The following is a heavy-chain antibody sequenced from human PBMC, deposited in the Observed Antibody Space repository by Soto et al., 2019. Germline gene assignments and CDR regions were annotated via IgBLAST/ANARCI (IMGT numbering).Heavy chain of an antibody. V-gene: IGHV4-31*03. J-gene: IGHJ5*02. CDR1: GAALNSGNYY. CDR2: IYVTGAV. CDR3: ARLRIATNNYKWFDP. D-gene: IGHD2-21*01. Sequence: SETLSLTCIVSGAALNSGNYYWIWIRHVPGKGLEWIGHIYVTGAVDYNPSLRDRITISQDTSERQFSLNLRLVTAADTAVYYCARLRIATNNYKWFDPWGQGTLVTVSS.